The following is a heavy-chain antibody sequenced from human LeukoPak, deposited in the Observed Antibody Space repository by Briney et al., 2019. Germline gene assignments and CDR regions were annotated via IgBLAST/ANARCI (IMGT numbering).Heavy chain of an antibody. Sequence: GGSLRLSCAASGFTFNNYAMNWGRQAPGEGLELVSYISSSSSTIYYADSVKGRFTISRDNAKNSLYLQMNSLRDEDTAVYYCARDPVGAIEHFDYWGQGTLVTVSS. J-gene: IGHJ4*02. V-gene: IGHV3-48*02. D-gene: IGHD1-26*01. CDR1: GFTFNNYA. CDR2: ISSSSSTI. CDR3: ARDPVGAIEHFDY.